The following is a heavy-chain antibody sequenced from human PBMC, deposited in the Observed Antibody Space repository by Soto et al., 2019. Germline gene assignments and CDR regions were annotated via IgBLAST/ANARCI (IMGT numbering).Heavy chain of an antibody. CDR3: ARTYVTDVVVVPASKDYMDV. Sequence: QLQLQESGPGLVKPSETLSLTCTVSGGSISSSSSSWGWIRQPPGKGLEWLGIISYSGSTYYSPSLKSRVTISVAASTNLFSLNLSSVTAADTAVYYCARTYVTDVVVVPASKDYMDVWGKGTTVTVSS. CDR2: ISYSGST. J-gene: IGHJ6*03. D-gene: IGHD2-2*01. V-gene: IGHV4-39*01. CDR1: GGSISSSSSS.